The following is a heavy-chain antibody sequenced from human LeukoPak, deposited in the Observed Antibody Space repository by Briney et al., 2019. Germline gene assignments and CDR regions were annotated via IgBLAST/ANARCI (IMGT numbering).Heavy chain of an antibody. D-gene: IGHD3-22*01. CDR3: ARDYPKDYFDSSGYLDY. CDR2: ISTYNDNT. Sequence: ASVKVSCKASGYTFTSYGISWVRQAPGQGLEWMGWISTYNDNTNYAQKLQGRVTMTTGTSTGTAYMELRSLRSDDTAVYYCARDYPKDYFDSSGYLDYWGQGTLVTVSS. J-gene: IGHJ4*02. V-gene: IGHV1-18*01. CDR1: GYTFTSYG.